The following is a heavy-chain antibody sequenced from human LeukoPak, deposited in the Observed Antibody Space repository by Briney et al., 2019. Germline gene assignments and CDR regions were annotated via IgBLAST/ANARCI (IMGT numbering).Heavy chain of an antibody. Sequence: PGGSLRLSCAASGFTFSSYSMHWVRQAPGKGLEWVSSISSSTTYIYYADSVKGRFTISRDNAENSLYLQMHSLRAEDTAVYYCARTVWGSYLQTHDGHYFDYWGQGTLVTVSS. D-gene: IGHD3-16*02. J-gene: IGHJ4*02. CDR1: GFTFSSYS. CDR2: ISSSTTYI. CDR3: ARTVWGSYLQTHDGHYFDY. V-gene: IGHV3-21*04.